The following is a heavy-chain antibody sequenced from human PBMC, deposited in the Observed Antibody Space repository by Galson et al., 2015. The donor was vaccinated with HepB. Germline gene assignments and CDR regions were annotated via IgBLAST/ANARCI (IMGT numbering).Heavy chain of an antibody. Sequence: CAASGFTFSTYSMNWVRQAPGKGLEWVSYISSSTSTISYADSVKGRFTISRDNAKNSLYLQMNSLRAEDTAVYYCARVSHTSTWYASWFDPWGQGTLVTVSS. D-gene: IGHD6-13*01. CDR3: ARVSHTSTWYASWFDP. J-gene: IGHJ5*02. V-gene: IGHV3-48*04. CDR2: ISSSTSTI. CDR1: GFTFSTYS.